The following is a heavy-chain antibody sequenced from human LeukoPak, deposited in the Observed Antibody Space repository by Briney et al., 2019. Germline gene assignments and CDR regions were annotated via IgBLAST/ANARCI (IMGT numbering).Heavy chain of an antibody. V-gene: IGHV3-73*01. CDR3: ARVEGYSYNYALDY. J-gene: IGHJ4*02. D-gene: IGHD5-18*01. Sequence: GGSLRLSCAASGFTFSGSAMHWVCQASGKGLEWVGRIRSKANSYATAYAASVKGRFTISRDDSKNTAYLQMNSLRDEDTAVYYCARVEGYSYNYALDYWGQGTLVTVSS. CDR1: GFTFSGSA. CDR2: IRSKANSYAT.